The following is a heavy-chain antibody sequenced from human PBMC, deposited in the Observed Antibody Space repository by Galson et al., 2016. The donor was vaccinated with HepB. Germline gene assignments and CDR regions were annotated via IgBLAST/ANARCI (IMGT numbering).Heavy chain of an antibody. CDR3: ARDSKYYDYVCGGYRYRLRSGIPDS. CDR2: IWFDTTEK. Sequence: SLRLSCAASGFSFSNYGMHWVRQAPGKGLEWVAVIWFDTTEKYYIDSVKGRFTISRDNSKNTLYLQMPSLRAEDTAVYYCARDSKYYDYVCGGYRYRLRSGIPDSWGQGILVTVSS. CDR1: GFSFSNYG. D-gene: IGHD3-16*02. J-gene: IGHJ5*01. V-gene: IGHV3-33*01.